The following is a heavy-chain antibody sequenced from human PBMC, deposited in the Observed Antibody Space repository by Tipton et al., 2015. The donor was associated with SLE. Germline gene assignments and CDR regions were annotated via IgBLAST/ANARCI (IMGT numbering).Heavy chain of an antibody. V-gene: IGHV3-21*01. Sequence: SLRLSCAASGFTFSSYSMNWVRQAPGKGLEWVSSISSSSSYIYYADSVKGRFTISRDNAKNSLYLQMNSLRAEDAAVYYCARVDDWFGESDGGWLDYWGQGTLVTVSS. D-gene: IGHD3-10*01. J-gene: IGHJ4*02. CDR2: ISSSSSYI. CDR3: ARVDDWFGESDGGWLDY. CDR1: GFTFSSYS.